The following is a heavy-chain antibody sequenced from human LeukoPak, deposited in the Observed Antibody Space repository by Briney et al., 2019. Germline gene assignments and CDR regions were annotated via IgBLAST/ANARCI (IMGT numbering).Heavy chain of an antibody. Sequence: GESLRISCKGSGYSFTSYWISWVRQMPGKGLEWMGRIDPSDSCTNYSPSFQGHVTISADKSIGTAYLQWSSLKASDTAMYYCARHGTPSDAFDIWGQGTMVTVSS. CDR1: GYSFTSYW. J-gene: IGHJ3*02. V-gene: IGHV5-10-1*01. CDR2: IDPSDSCT. CDR3: ARHGTPSDAFDI. D-gene: IGHD5-24*01.